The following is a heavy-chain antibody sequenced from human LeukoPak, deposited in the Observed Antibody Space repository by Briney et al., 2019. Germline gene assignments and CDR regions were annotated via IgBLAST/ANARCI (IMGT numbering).Heavy chain of an antibody. CDR2: ISSSSTI. CDR3: ARDSLDIVVVPAGGGWFDP. D-gene: IGHD2-2*03. J-gene: IGHJ5*02. Sequence: GGSLRLSCAASGFTFSSYSMNWVRQAPGKGLEWVSYISSSSTIYYADSVKGRFTISRDNAKNSLYLQMNSLRAEDTAVYYCARDSLDIVVVPAGGGWFDPWGQGTLVTVSS. V-gene: IGHV3-48*01. CDR1: GFTFSSYS.